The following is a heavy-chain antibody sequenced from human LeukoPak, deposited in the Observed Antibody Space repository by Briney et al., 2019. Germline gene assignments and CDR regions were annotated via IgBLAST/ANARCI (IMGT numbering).Heavy chain of an antibody. CDR1: GFTFSSYW. Sequence: PGGSLRLSCAASGFTFSSYWMSWVRQAPGKGLEWVANIKQDGSEKYYVDSVKGRFTISRDNAKSSLYLQMNSLRAEDTAVYYCARDPEKGTSSWFFWESDYWGQGTLVTVSS. CDR2: IKQDGSEK. V-gene: IGHV3-7*01. CDR3: ARDPEKGTSSWFFWESDY. J-gene: IGHJ4*02. D-gene: IGHD6-13*01.